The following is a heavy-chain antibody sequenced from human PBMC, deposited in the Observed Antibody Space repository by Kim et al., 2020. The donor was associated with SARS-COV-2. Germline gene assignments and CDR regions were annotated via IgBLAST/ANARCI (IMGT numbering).Heavy chain of an antibody. CDR2: ISYDGSNK. D-gene: IGHD3-9*01. CDR1: GFTFSSYA. CDR3: ARGLLYYDILTGLAY. V-gene: IGHV3-30*04. J-gene: IGHJ4*01. Sequence: GGSLRLSCAASGFTFSSYAMHWVRQAPGKGLEWVAVISYDGSNKYYADSVKGRFTISRDNSKNTLYLQMNSLRAEDTAVYYCARGLLYYDILTGLAYWG.